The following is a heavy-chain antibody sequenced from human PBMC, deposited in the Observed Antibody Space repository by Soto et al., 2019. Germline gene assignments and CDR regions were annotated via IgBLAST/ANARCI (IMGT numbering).Heavy chain of an antibody. Sequence: GGFLRLSCAASGFTFSSYGMHWVRQAPGKGLEWVAVISYDGSNKYYADSVKGRFTISRDNSKNTLYLQMNSLRAEDTAVYYCAKEGGQYSSGWYFDYWGQGTLVTVSS. CDR2: ISYDGSNK. J-gene: IGHJ4*02. V-gene: IGHV3-30*18. CDR3: AKEGGQYSSGWYFDY. D-gene: IGHD6-19*01. CDR1: GFTFSSYG.